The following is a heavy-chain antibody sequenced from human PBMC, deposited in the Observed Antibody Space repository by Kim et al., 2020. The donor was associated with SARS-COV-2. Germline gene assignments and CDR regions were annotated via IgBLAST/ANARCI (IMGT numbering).Heavy chain of an antibody. V-gene: IGHV3-64D*06. CDR3: VKDAYTYNLTGFYF. CDR2: INYRGDET. CDR1: GFNFRNYA. J-gene: IGHJ4*01. Sequence: GGSLRLSCSASGFNFRNYAMHWVRQAPGKGLEYVAGINYRGDETYYPDSVRGGVTISRDNSKNTLYLQLSGLRVEETALFFCVKDAYTYNLTGFYF. D-gene: IGHD1-20*01.